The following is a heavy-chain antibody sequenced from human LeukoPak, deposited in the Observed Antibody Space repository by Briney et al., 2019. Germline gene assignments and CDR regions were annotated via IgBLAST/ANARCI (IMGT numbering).Heavy chain of an antibody. J-gene: IGHJ2*01. V-gene: IGHV3-21*04. Sequence: GGSLRLSCAASGFSFSSYAMSWVRQAPGKGLEWVSSISGSSSSIYYADSVRGRFTISRDNAKNSLYLQMNSLRAEDTAVYYCARVVYGWYFDLWGRGTLVTVSS. D-gene: IGHD5/OR15-5a*01. CDR1: GFSFSSYA. CDR2: ISGSSSSI. CDR3: ARVVYGWYFDL.